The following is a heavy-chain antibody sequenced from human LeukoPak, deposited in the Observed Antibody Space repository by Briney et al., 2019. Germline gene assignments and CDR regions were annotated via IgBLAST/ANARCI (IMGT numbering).Heavy chain of an antibody. D-gene: IGHD5-18*01. V-gene: IGHV1-69*04. CDR2: IIPILGIA. Sequence: SVKVSCKASGGTFSSYAISWVRQAPGQGLEWMGRIIPILGIANYAQKFQGRVTITADKSTSIAYMELSSLRSEDTAVYYCARALYSYGYGDAFDIWGQGTMVTVSS. J-gene: IGHJ3*02. CDR3: ARALYSYGYGDAFDI. CDR1: GGTFSSYA.